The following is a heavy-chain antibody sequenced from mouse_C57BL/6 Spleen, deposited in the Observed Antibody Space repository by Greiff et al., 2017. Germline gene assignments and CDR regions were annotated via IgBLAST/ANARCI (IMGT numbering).Heavy chain of an antibody. D-gene: IGHD4-1*01. V-gene: IGHV3-6*01. CDR3: ARLGRYYAMDY. CDR1: GYSITSGYY. CDR2: ISYDGSN. Sequence: ESGPGLVKPSQSLSLTCSVTGYSITSGYYWNWIRQFPGNKLEWMGYISYDGSNNYNPSLKNRISITRDTSKNHFFLKLNSVTTEDTATYYCARLGRYYAMDYWGQGTSVTVSS. J-gene: IGHJ4*01.